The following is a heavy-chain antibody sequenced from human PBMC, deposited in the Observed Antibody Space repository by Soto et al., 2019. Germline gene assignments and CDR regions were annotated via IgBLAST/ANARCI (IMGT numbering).Heavy chain of an antibody. CDR3: ARTSCSGGSCYRTNRYYYGMDV. CDR2: IYYSGST. V-gene: IGHV4-59*01. CDR1: GGSISSYY. J-gene: IGHJ6*02. D-gene: IGHD2-15*01. Sequence: PSETLSLTCTVSGGSISSYYWSWIRQPPGKGLEWIGYIYYSGSTNYNPSLKSRVTISVDTSKNQFSLKLSSVTAADTAVYYCARTSCSGGSCYRTNRYYYGMDVWGQGTTVTVSS.